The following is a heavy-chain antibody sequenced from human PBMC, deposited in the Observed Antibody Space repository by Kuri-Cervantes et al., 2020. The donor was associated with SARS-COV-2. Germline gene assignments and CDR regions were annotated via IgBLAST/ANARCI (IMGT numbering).Heavy chain of an antibody. V-gene: IGHV3-73*01. Sequence: GGSLRLSCAASGFTFSSYWMSWVRQASGKGLEWVGRIRSKANSYATAYAASVKGRFTISRDDSKNTAYLQMNSLKTEDTAVYYCTRRGPPLWYFDLWGRGTLVTVSS. CDR3: TRRGPPLWYFDL. J-gene: IGHJ2*01. CDR2: IRSKANSYAT. D-gene: IGHD3-16*01. CDR1: GFTFSSYW.